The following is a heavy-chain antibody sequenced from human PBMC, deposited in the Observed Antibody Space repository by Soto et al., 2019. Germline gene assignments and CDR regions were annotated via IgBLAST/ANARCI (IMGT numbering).Heavy chain of an antibody. Sequence: QVQLVQSGAEVKKPGASVKVSCKASGYTFTSYGISWVRQAPGQGLEWMGWISAYNGNTNYAQKLQGRVTMTTDTSTSTAYMELRSLRSDDTSVYYCARSAPEGDSSSTSYYYYGMDVWGQGTTVTVSS. J-gene: IGHJ6*02. CDR3: ARSAPEGDSSSTSYYYYGMDV. CDR2: ISAYNGNT. CDR1: GYTFTSYG. D-gene: IGHD6-6*01. V-gene: IGHV1-18*01.